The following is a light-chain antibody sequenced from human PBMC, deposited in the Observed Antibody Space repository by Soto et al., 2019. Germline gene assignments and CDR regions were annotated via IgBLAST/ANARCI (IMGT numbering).Light chain of an antibody. J-gene: IGKJ4*01. Sequence: EVVLTQSPATLSLSPGERATLSCRSSQSFSDYLAWYPQKPGQAPRLLIYDASTRATGIPARFRGSGSVTDFTLTISSLEPEDFAVYYCQQRSNWPLTFGGGTKVDIK. CDR1: QSFSDY. V-gene: IGKV3-11*01. CDR3: QQRSNWPLT. CDR2: DAS.